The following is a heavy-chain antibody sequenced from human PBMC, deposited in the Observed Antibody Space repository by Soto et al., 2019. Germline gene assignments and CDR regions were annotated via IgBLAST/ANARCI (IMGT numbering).Heavy chain of an antibody. CDR3: ATDVGYCDSSGYFVY. Sequence: QVHLVESGGGLVKPGGSLRLSCAGSGFTFSEHYMSWIRQAPGKGLEWISYVSSSDSTVYYADSVKGRFSSSRDNAKNSLYLQMNSPYVEHRGVYYCATDVGYCDSSGYFVYLGQGTLGAVAS. CDR2: VSSSDSTV. CDR1: GFTFSEHY. V-gene: IGHV3-11*01. D-gene: IGHD3-22*01. J-gene: IGHJ4*02.